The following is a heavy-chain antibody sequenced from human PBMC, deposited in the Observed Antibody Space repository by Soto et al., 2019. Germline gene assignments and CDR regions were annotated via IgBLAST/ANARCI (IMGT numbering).Heavy chain of an antibody. Sequence: ATVKVSCKTSGYTFTSYDINWVRQAPGQGLEWVGWMNTNSDDTRSAQKFRGRLTLTRDKSMRAVYMKLSNLRPDDSAVYYCAREWSAAGHFYGMDVWGQGTTVTVSS. CDR2: MNTNSDDT. CDR1: GYTFTSYD. J-gene: IGHJ6*02. CDR3: AREWSAAGHFYGMDV. D-gene: IGHD6-13*01. V-gene: IGHV1-8*01.